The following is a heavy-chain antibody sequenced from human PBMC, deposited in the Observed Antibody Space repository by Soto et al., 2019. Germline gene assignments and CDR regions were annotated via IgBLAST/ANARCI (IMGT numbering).Heavy chain of an antibody. Sequence: EVQLLESGGGLVQPEGSLRLSCVASGFTFSLHAMSWVRQAPGKGLEWVSIISGSGGNTYYADSLKGRFTISRDNSKNTLYLPMNTLSPEDTAVYYWTKGTVPSATGRRNSFDTWGQGSLVTVSS. V-gene: IGHV3-23*01. J-gene: IGHJ5*02. D-gene: IGHD2-15*01. CDR1: GFTFSLHA. CDR2: ISGSGGNT. CDR3: TKGTVPSATGRRNSFDT.